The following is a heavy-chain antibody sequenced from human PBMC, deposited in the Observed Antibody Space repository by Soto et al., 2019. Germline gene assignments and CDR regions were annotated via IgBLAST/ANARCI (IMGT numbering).Heavy chain of an antibody. V-gene: IGHV4-59*01. CDR3: ARGVKQGECATTHDYYYYYYMDV. D-gene: IGHD3-10*01. CDR2: IYYSGST. Sequence: SETLSLTCTVSGGSISSYYWSWIRQPPGKGLEWIGYIYYSGSTNYNPSLKSRVTISVDTSKNQFSLKLSSVTAADTAVYYCARGVKQGECATTHDYYYYYYMDVWGKGTTVTVSS. CDR1: GGSISSYY. J-gene: IGHJ6*03.